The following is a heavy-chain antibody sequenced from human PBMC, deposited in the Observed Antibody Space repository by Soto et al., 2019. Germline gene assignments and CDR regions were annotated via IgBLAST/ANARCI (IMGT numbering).Heavy chain of an antibody. J-gene: IGHJ4*02. CDR3: ARGDYYYDSSGYRDVTFDY. V-gene: IGHV3-33*01. Sequence: LRLSCAASGFTFSSYGMHWVRQAPGKGLEWVAVIWYDGSNKYYADSVKGRFTISRDNSKNTLYLQMNSLRAEDTAVYYCARGDYYYDSSGYRDVTFDYWGQGTMVTVYS. CDR1: GFTFSSYG. CDR2: IWYDGSNK. D-gene: IGHD3-22*01.